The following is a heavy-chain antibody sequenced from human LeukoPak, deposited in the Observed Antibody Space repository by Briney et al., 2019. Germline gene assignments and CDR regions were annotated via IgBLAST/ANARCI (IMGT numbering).Heavy chain of an antibody. CDR1: GFTVSSNY. CDR2: IYYSGST. J-gene: IGHJ4*02. D-gene: IGHD6-19*01. CDR3: ARQYVAVAGLEQFFDY. Sequence: PGGSLRLSCAASGFTVSSNYMSWVRQPPGKGLEWIGNIYYSGSTYYNPSLKSRVTISVDTSKNQFSLKLSSVTAADTAVYYCARQYVAVAGLEQFFDYWGQGTLVTVSS. V-gene: IGHV4-39*01.